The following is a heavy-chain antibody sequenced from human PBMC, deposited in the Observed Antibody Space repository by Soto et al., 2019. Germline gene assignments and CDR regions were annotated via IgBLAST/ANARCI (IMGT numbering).Heavy chain of an antibody. Sequence: PGGSLRLSCVVSGFSVSGSSIFWVRRATGKGLEWVSLMHRGGSTDNADSMKGRFTTSRDKSKNTLYLHMNGLRVEDTAVYYCARVNTTLVDHFDCWGQGTLVTVSS. D-gene: IGHD5-18*01. V-gene: IGHV3-53*01. CDR3: ARVNTTLVDHFDC. CDR1: GFSVSGSS. J-gene: IGHJ4*02. CDR2: MHRGGST.